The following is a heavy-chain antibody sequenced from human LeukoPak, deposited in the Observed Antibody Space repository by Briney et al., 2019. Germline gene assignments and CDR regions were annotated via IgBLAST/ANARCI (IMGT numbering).Heavy chain of an antibody. V-gene: IGHV3-23*01. CDR2: ISGSGGST. CDR1: GFTFSSYA. Sequence: PGGSLRVSCAASGFTFSSYAMSWVRQAPGKGLEWVSAISGSGGSTYYADSVKGRFTISRDNSKNTLYLQMNSLRAKDTAVYYCAKDLYYDPARGAFGIWGQGTMVTVSS. D-gene: IGHD3-16*01. J-gene: IGHJ3*02. CDR3: AKDLYYDPARGAFGI.